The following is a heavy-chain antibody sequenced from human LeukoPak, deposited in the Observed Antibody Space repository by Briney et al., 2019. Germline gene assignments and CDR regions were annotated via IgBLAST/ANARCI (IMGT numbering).Heavy chain of an antibody. Sequence: ASAKVSCKASGGTFSSYAISWVRQAPGQGLEWMGGIIPIFGTANYAQKFQGRVTITADESTSTAYMELSSLRSEDTAVYYCALEELRGAFDIWSQGTMVTVSS. D-gene: IGHD1-7*01. CDR3: ALEELRGAFDI. V-gene: IGHV1-69*01. CDR1: GGTFSSYA. CDR2: IIPIFGTA. J-gene: IGHJ3*02.